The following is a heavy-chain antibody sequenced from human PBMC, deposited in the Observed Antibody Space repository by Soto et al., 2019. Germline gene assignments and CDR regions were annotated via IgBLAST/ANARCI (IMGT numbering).Heavy chain of an antibody. CDR1: GYTFTRYG. Sequence: GASVKVSCKASGYTFTRYGISWVRQAPRQGLEWMGWISGYNGDTNYAQKFQGRVSMTLDTSTGTAYMELRSLTSDDTAIYYCAKNGQPPYYYYGLDVWGQGTKVTVS. V-gene: IGHV1-18*01. CDR2: ISGYNGDT. D-gene: IGHD2-8*01. J-gene: IGHJ6*02. CDR3: AKNGQPPYYYYGLDV.